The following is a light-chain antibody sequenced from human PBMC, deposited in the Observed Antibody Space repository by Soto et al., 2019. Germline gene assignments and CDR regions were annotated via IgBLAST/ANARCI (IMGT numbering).Light chain of an antibody. CDR2: DAS. CDR3: QQRSNLPPLT. J-gene: IGKJ4*01. CDR1: QSVSSY. Sequence: EIVLTQSPATLSLSPGERATLSCRASQSVSSYLDWYQQKPGQAPRLLSYDASNRATGIPARFSGSGSGTDFTLPISSLEPADFAVYYCQQRSNLPPLTFGGGTKVEIK. V-gene: IGKV3-11*01.